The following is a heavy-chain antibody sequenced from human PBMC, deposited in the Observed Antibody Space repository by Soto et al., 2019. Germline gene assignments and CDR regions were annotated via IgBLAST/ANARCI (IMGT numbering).Heavy chain of an antibody. CDR1: GGSFSGYY. D-gene: IGHD2-2*01. CDR2: INHSGST. V-gene: IGHV4-34*01. Sequence: SETLSLTCAVYGGSFSGYYWSWIRQPPGKGLEWIGEINHSGSTNYNPSLKSRVTISVDTSKNQFSLKLSSVTAADTAVYYCARVTRIYCSSTSCYSRNVGWFAPWGQGTLVTVSS. J-gene: IGHJ5*02. CDR3: ARVTRIYCSSTSCYSRNVGWFAP.